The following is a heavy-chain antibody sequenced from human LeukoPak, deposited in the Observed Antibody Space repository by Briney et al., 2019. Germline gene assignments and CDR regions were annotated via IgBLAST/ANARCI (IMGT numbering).Heavy chain of an antibody. J-gene: IGHJ6*03. V-gene: IGHV4-4*02. CDR1: GGSISSSNW. CDR2: IYHSGST. D-gene: IGHD3-10*01. Sequence: SGTLSLTCAVSGGSISSSNWWSWGRQPPGKGLEGGGEIYHSGSTNYNPSLKSRVTIAEENSKNQFYLKVSSVTAADTALYYCARVFDSGSQAYFYYIDVWGKGTPVTL. CDR3: ARVFDSGSQAYFYYIDV.